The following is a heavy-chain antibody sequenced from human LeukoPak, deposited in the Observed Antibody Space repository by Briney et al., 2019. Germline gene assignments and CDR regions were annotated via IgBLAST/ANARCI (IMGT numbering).Heavy chain of an antibody. Sequence: GGSLRLSCAASGFTVSSNYMSWVRQAPGKGLEWVSVIYSGGSTYYADSVKGRFTISRDNSKNTLYLQMNSLRAEDTAVYYCASPQEYSSSDYWGQGTLVTVSS. J-gene: IGHJ4*02. CDR1: GFTVSSNY. CDR2: IYSGGST. D-gene: IGHD6-6*01. CDR3: ASPQEYSSSDY. V-gene: IGHV3-53*01.